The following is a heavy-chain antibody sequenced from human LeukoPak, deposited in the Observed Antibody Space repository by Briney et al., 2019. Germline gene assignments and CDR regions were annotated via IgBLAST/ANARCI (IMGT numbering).Heavy chain of an antibody. CDR2: INHSGST. V-gene: IGHV4-34*01. D-gene: IGHD2-15*01. CDR1: GGSFSGYY. Sequence: KPSETLSLTCAVYGGSFSGYYWSWIRQPPGKGLEWIGEINHSGSTNYNPSLKSRVTISVDTSKNQFSLKLSSVTAADTAVYYCARHVGYCSGGSCHDYWGQGTLVTVSS. J-gene: IGHJ4*02. CDR3: ARHVGYCSGGSCHDY.